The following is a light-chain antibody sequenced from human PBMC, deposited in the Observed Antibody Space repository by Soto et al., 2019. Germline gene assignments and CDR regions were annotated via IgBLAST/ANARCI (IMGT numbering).Light chain of an antibody. CDR3: QQYNTWPPSIL. CDR2: GAS. Sequence: VMTQSPDTLSVSPGERGTLSCRASESVSSNVAWYQQRPGQAPRLLIYGASTRATDTPVRFRGRVSQTEFTLTISRLQSEELGGYYRQQYNTWPPSILFGQGTRLEL. J-gene: IGKJ5*01. V-gene: IGKV3-15*01. CDR1: ESVSSN.